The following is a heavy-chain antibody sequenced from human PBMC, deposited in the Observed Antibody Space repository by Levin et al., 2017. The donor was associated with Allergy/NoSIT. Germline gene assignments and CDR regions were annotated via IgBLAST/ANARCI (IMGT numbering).Heavy chain of an antibody. CDR1: GFTFSSFA. Sequence: PGGSLRLSCVGSGFTFSSFAMHWVRQAPGKGLEWVAVISYEGKNEHYGDSVKGRFTISRDNSKNTLYLQMNSLRPEDTALYYCAKDRSGGYRDWDGFDIWGQGTMVSVSS. CDR2: ISYEGKNE. J-gene: IGHJ3*02. V-gene: IGHV3-30*18. D-gene: IGHD1-26*01. CDR3: AKDRSGGYRDWDGFDI.